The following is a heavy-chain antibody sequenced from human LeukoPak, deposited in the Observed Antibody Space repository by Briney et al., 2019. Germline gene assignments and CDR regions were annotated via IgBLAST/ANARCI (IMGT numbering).Heavy chain of an antibody. CDR1: GYTLTELS. CDR3: AAVASFSGLFDY. D-gene: IGHD3/OR15-3a*01. CDR2: FDPEDGET. J-gene: IGHJ4*02. Sequence: ASVKVSCKVSGYTLTELSMHWVRQAPGKGLEWMGGFDPEDGETIYAQKFQGRVTMTEDTSTDTAYMELSSLRSEDTAVYYCAAVASFSGLFDYWGQGTLVTVSS. V-gene: IGHV1-24*01.